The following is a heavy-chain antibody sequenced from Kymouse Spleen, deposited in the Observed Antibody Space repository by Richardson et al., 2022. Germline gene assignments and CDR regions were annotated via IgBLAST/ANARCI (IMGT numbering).Heavy chain of an antibody. Sequence: QVQLQQWGAGLLKPSETLSLTCAVYGGSFSGYYWSWIRQPPGKGLEWIGEINHSGSTNYNPSLKSRVTISVDTSKNQFSLKLSSVTAADTAVYYCAREIIAARPGGYYYYGMDVWGQGTTVTVSS. CDR1: GGSFSGYY. CDR2: INHSGST. D-gene: IGHD6-6*01. CDR3: AREIIAARPGGYYYYGMDV. J-gene: IGHJ6*02. V-gene: IGHV4-34*01.